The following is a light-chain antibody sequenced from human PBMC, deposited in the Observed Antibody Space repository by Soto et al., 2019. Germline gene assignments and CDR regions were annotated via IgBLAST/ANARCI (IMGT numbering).Light chain of an antibody. V-gene: IGKV1-5*03. CDR2: KAS. Sequence: DIQMTQSPSTLSAFVGDRVTITCRASQSIGSWLAWYQQRPGKVPNLLIYKASSLDSGVPSRFSGSGSGTEFTLTISSLQPDDFATYYCQQFQSFPGTFGPGTKAE. CDR1: QSIGSW. CDR3: QQFQSFPGT. J-gene: IGKJ1*01.